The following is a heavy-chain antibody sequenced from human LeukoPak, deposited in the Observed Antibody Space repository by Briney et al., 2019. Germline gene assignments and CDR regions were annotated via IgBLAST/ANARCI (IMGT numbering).Heavy chain of an antibody. CDR3: AKAVGAYYFDS. CDR2: ISGSGGSS. V-gene: IGHV3-23*01. CDR1: GFTFISYA. J-gene: IGHJ4*02. D-gene: IGHD3-10*01. Sequence: GSLRLSCAASGFTFISYAMNWVRQAPGKGLEWVSGISGSGGSSYYADSVTGRFTISRDNSKNTLYLQMNSLRAEDTAVYYCAKAVGAYYFDSWGQGPLVGVCS.